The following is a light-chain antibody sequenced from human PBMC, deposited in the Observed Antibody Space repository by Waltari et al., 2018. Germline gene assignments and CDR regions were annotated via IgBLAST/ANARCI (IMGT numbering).Light chain of an antibody. CDR2: EGN. CDR3: CSYAGGSTFVV. J-gene: IGLJ2*01. CDR1: SSGVGPFNL. V-gene: IGLV2-23*03. Sequence: SALTQPASVSGSPGQSITMSCTGASSGVGPFNLVSWYQQHPGKAPKLIIYEGNERPSGVSNRFSGSKSGNTASLTISGLQAEDEAYYYCCSYAGGSTFVVFGGGTKLTVL.